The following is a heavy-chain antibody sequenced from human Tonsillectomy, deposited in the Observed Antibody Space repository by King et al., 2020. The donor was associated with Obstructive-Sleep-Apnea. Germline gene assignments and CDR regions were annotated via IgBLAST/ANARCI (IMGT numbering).Heavy chain of an antibody. Sequence: QLQESGPGLVKPSETLSLICTVSGGSTSSYYWNWIRQPPGKGLEWIGYMYYGGSPNYNPSLKSRVTISLDTTRNQFSLKLSSVTAADTAVYYCARLGGNYEIDYWGQGTLVTVSS. D-gene: IGHD1-26*01. V-gene: IGHV4-59*08. CDR3: ARLGGNYEIDY. J-gene: IGHJ4*02. CDR2: MYYGGSP. CDR1: GGSTSSYY.